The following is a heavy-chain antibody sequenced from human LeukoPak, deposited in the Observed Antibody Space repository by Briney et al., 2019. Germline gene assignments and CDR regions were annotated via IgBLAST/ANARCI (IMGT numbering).Heavy chain of an antibody. CDR1: GGSFSGYY. CDR2: INHSGST. V-gene: IGHV4-34*01. Sequence: SETLSLTCAVYGGSFSGYYWSWIRQPPGKGVEWIGEINHSGSTNYNPSLKSRVTISVDTSKNQFSLKLRSVTAADTAVYYCAREVLSMVRGVIPKEAWGWFDPWGQGTLVTVSS. D-gene: IGHD3-10*01. J-gene: IGHJ5*02. CDR3: AREVLSMVRGVIPKEAWGWFDP.